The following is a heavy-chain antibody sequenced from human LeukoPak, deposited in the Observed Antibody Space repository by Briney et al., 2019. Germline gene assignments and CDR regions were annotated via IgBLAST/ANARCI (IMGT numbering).Heavy chain of an antibody. CDR1: GYTFTSYY. Sequence: ASVKVSFKASGYTFTSYYMHWVRQAPGQGLEWMGIINPSGGSTSYAQKFQGRVTMTRDMSTRTVYMELSSLRSEDTAVYYCARSGVGDYYYDSSGYYSLDYWGQGALVTVSS. V-gene: IGHV1-46*01. D-gene: IGHD3-22*01. CDR3: ARSGVGDYYYDSSGYYSLDY. J-gene: IGHJ4*02. CDR2: INPSGGST.